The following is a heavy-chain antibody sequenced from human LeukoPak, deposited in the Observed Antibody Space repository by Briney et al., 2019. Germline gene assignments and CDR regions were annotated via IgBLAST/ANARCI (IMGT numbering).Heavy chain of an antibody. J-gene: IGHJ6*02. CDR3: AREDVVLVDAVRYSYYGMDV. V-gene: IGHV1-46*01. D-gene: IGHD2-8*01. CDR2: INPSGGTT. CDR1: GYTFTSYD. Sequence: EASVKVSCKASGYTFTSYDINWVRQAPGQGLEWMGIINPSGGTTSYAQKFQDRVTMTRDTSTSTVYMELSSLKSEDTAVYYCAREDVVLVDAVRYSYYGMDVWGQGTTVTVSS.